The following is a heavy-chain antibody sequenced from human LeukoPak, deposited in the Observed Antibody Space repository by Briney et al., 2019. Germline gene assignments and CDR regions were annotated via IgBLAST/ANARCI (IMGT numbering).Heavy chain of an antibody. D-gene: IGHD2-2*01. Sequence: PGGSLRLSCAASGITFSAYWMGWVRQAPGKGLEWVSFIDSSSRYIYQADSVKGRFTISRDNAKSSVFLQMNSLRAEDTAVYYCARVGGHCTSTSCPPPDYWGQGTLVTVSS. V-gene: IGHV3-21*01. CDR3: ARVGGHCTSTSCPPPDY. CDR2: IDSSSRYI. CDR1: GITFSAYW. J-gene: IGHJ4*02.